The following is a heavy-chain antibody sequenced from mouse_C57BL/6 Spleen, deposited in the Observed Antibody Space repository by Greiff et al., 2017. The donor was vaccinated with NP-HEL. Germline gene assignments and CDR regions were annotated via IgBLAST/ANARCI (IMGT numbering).Heavy chain of an antibody. Sequence: LVESGAELVKPGASVKISCKASGYAFSSYWMNWVKQRPGKGLEWIGQIYPGDGDTNYNGKFKGKATLTADKSSSTAYMQLSSLTSEDSAVYFCARITTVVATDGMDYWGQGTSVTVSS. V-gene: IGHV1-80*01. D-gene: IGHD1-1*01. CDR2: IYPGDGDT. CDR1: GYAFSSYW. J-gene: IGHJ4*01. CDR3: ARITTVVATDGMDY.